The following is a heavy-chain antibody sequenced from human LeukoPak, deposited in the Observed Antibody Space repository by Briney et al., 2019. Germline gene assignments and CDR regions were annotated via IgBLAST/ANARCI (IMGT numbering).Heavy chain of an antibody. Sequence: SETLSLTCTVSGGSMSNYYWSWIRQPPGKGLEWIGYIYYSGSTNYNPSLKSRVTISVDTSKNQFSLKLTSVAAADTAVYYCARGEPGSWFDPWGQGTLVTVSS. CDR1: GGSMSNYY. J-gene: IGHJ5*02. CDR3: ARGEPGSWFDP. V-gene: IGHV4-59*08. D-gene: IGHD3-10*01. CDR2: IYYSGST.